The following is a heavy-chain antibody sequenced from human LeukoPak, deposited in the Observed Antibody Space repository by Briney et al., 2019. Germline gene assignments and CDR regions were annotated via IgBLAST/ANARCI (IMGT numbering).Heavy chain of an antibody. J-gene: IGHJ4*02. V-gene: IGHV3-7*01. CDR1: GFTFSRHW. CDR2: IKEDGSEK. D-gene: IGHD2-15*01. CDR3: ARDRVAPFDY. Sequence: PGGSLRLSCAASGFTFSRHWMSWVRHSPGKGLEWVANIKEDGSEKYCVDSVKGLFTVSRDNAKNSLYLQMNSLRAEDTAVYYCARDRVAPFDYWGQGTLVTVSS.